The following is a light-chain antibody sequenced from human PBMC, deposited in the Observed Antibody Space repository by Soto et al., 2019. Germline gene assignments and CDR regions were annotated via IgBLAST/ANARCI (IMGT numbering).Light chain of an antibody. Sequence: DIQMTQSPSSLSASVGDRVTITCRASQTISTHLNWYQQKPGKAPKLLIYAASTLQSGVPSRFSGSGSGTDFTLTISSLQPEDFATYYCQQSLTIPYTFGQGTQLEIK. CDR2: AAS. J-gene: IGKJ2*01. V-gene: IGKV1-39*01. CDR1: QTISTH. CDR3: QQSLTIPYT.